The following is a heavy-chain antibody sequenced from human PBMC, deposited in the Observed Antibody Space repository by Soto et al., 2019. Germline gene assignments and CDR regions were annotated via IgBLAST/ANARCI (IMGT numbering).Heavy chain of an antibody. CDR3: AKDYDFWSASVNPYFDS. Sequence: QAQLVESGGGVVQPGTSLRLSCAASGFTFAHYAMHWVRHSPGKGLEWVAFMSHDENRKLYSDSVKGRFTISRDNSKSTLYLKMSRLRAEDTAVYYCAKDYDFWSASVNPYFDSWGLGTLVTVSS. V-gene: IGHV3-30*18. J-gene: IGHJ4*02. D-gene: IGHD3-3*01. CDR2: MSHDENRK. CDR1: GFTFAHYA.